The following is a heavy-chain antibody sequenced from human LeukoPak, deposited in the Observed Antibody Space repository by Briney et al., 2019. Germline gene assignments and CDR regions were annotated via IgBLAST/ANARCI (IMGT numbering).Heavy chain of an antibody. V-gene: IGHV4-61*01. CDR3: ARDRHNYYDSSGFPVNNAFDI. CDR2: IYYSGST. Sequence: PSETLSLTCTVSGGSVSSGSYYWSWIRQPPGKGLEWIGYIYYSGSTNYNPSLKSRVTISVDTSKNQFSLKLSSVTAAGTAVYYCARDRHNYYDSSGFPVNNAFDIWGQGTMVTVSS. J-gene: IGHJ3*02. D-gene: IGHD3-22*01. CDR1: GGSVSSGSYY.